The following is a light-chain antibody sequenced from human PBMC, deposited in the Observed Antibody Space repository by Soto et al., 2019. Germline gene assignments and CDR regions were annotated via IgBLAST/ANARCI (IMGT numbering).Light chain of an antibody. CDR3: QQRGNWPRTWA. CDR1: QNINTN. Sequence: EIVLTQAPVTLSLSPGEGATLSCKASQNINTNLGWYQQKPGQAPRLLIYDASLRATGIPARFTGSGSGTDFTLTINSLEPEDFVVYYCQQRGNWPRTWAFGQGTKVEVK. V-gene: IGKV3-11*01. CDR2: DAS. J-gene: IGKJ1*01.